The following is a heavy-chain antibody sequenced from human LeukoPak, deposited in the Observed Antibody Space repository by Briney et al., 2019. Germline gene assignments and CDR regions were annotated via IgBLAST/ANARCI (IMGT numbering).Heavy chain of an antibody. CDR3: ASNYDSSGYYLDSHFDY. J-gene: IGHJ4*02. V-gene: IGHV1-69*06. CDR2: IIPIFGTA. D-gene: IGHD3-22*01. CDR1: GGTFSSYA. Sequence: SVKVSCKASGGTFSSYAISWVRQAPGQGLEWMGGIIPIFGTANYAQKYQGRVTITADKSTSTAYMELSSLRSEDTAVYYCASNYDSSGYYLDSHFDYWGQGTLVTVSS.